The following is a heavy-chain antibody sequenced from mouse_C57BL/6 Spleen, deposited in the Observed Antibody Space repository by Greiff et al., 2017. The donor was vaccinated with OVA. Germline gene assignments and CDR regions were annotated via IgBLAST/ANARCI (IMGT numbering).Heavy chain of an antibody. CDR1: GFSLTSYA. CDR2: IWTGGGT. CDR3: ARNGNSNYVGAMDY. V-gene: IGHV2-9-1*01. D-gene: IGHD2-5*01. Sequence: QVQLQQSGPGLVAPSQSLSITCTVSGFSLTSYAISWVRQPPGKGLEWLGVIWTGGGTNYNSALKSRLSISKDNSKSQVFLKMNSLQTDDTARYYCARNGNSNYVGAMDYWGQGTSVTVSS. J-gene: IGHJ4*01.